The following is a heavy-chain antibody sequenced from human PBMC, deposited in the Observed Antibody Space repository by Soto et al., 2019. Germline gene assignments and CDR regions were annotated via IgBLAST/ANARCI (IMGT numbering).Heavy chain of an antibody. Sequence: HPGGSLRLSCAASGFTFDSFAMTWVRQAPGKGLEWVSAISASGGSTFYADSVKGRFTISRDNSKNTLYLQMNSLRAEDTAVYYCAKAREVTLVRVPSSYWGQGTLVTVSS. CDR3: AKAREVTLVRVPSSY. D-gene: IGHD3-10*01. V-gene: IGHV3-23*01. J-gene: IGHJ4*02. CDR2: ISASGGST. CDR1: GFTFDSFA.